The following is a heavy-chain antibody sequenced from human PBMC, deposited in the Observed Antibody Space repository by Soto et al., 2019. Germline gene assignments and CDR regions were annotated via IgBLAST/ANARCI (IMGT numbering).Heavy chain of an antibody. CDR2: IYYSGST. Sequence: SETLSLTCTVSGGSISSGGYYWSWIRQHPGKGLEWIGYIYYSGSTYYNPSLKSRVTISVDTSKNQFSLKLSSVTAADTAVYYCARDYYDSSGYPVGPDYWGQGTLVTVSS. D-gene: IGHD3-22*01. V-gene: IGHV4-30-4*08. CDR1: GGSISSGGYY. CDR3: ARDYYDSSGYPVGPDY. J-gene: IGHJ4*02.